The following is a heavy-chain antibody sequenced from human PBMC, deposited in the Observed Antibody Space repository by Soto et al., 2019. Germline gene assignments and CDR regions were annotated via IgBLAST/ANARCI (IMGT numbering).Heavy chain of an antibody. Sequence: ASVKVSCKSSGYPFTHYGITWVRQAPGQGLEWMGWISPFNGNTNYGQTLQGRVTLTTDTSTSTVYMELRSLRSDDTAVYYCAREGYDILTGYYKEAPYYYYYGMDVWGQGTTVTVSS. CDR2: ISPFNGNT. D-gene: IGHD3-9*01. J-gene: IGHJ6*02. CDR1: GYPFTHYG. V-gene: IGHV1-18*01. CDR3: AREGYDILTGYYKEAPYYYYYGMDV.